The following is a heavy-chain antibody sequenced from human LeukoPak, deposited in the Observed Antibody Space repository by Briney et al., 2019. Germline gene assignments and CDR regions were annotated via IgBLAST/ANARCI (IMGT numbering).Heavy chain of an antibody. V-gene: IGHV1-2*02. J-gene: IGHJ5*02. CDR2: INPNSGGT. Sequence: APVKVSCKASGYTFTGYYMHWVRQAPGQGLEWMGWINPNSGGTNYAQKFQGRVTMTRDTSISTAYMELSRLRSDDTAVYYCSGYSSGGYWFDPWGQGTLVTVSS. D-gene: IGHD6-19*01. CDR3: SGYSSGGYWFDP. CDR1: GYTFTGYY.